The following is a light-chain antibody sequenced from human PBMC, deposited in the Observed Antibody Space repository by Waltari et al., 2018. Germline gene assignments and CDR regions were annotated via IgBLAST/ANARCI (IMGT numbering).Light chain of an antibody. Sequence: DIQLTQSPSSLSASIGDRVAITCQATQDIHIDLHWYQQKPGKAPELLIFDASNLQVGVPARFSGSGSGTHFTFVINSLQPEDTAMYFCQQSDNLPPTFGGGTRVELK. V-gene: IGKV1-33*01. CDR2: DAS. J-gene: IGKJ4*01. CDR3: QQSDNLPPT. CDR1: QDIHID.